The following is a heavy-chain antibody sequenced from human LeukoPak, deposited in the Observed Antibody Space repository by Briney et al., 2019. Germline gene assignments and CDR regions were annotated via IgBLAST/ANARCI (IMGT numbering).Heavy chain of an antibody. Sequence: GGSLRLSCTASGFTFSNYAMGWVRQAPGKGLEWVSTISGSDGSTYYADSVKGRFTISRDNSKNTLYLQMNSLRVEDTAIYYCARGRGYCTGGSCYSDYWGQGTLVTVSS. D-gene: IGHD2-15*01. J-gene: IGHJ4*02. CDR3: ARGRGYCTGGSCYSDY. CDR2: ISGSDGST. V-gene: IGHV3-23*01. CDR1: GFTFSNYA.